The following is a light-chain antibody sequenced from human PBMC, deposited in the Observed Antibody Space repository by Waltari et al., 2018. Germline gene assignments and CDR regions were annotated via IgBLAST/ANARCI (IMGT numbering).Light chain of an antibody. CDR3: AAFDDSLNGWV. CDR1: SSNIGSNY. J-gene: IGLJ3*02. Sequence: QSMLTQPSSPSGAPGQRVTISCSGSSSNIGSNYVYWYQRLPGTAPKLLIYRNNQRPSGVPDRFSGSKSGTSASLAISGLRPEDEADYYCAAFDDSLNGWVFGGGTKLTVL. V-gene: IGLV1-47*01. CDR2: RNN.